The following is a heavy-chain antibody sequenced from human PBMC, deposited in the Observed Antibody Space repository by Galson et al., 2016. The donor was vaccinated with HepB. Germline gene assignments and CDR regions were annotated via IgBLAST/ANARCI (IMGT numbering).Heavy chain of an antibody. J-gene: IGHJ4*01. Sequence: SVKVSCKASGYTFIHFYMHWVRQAPGQGLEWMGVIHPSDGSTIYAQKFQGRVIMTRDTSTTTVYMELNSLKSEDTAVYYCSRDADYDFWSGSYTLIDYWGHGTQVTVSS. CDR1: GYTFIHFY. D-gene: IGHD3-3*01. CDR2: IHPSDGST. V-gene: IGHV1-46*03. CDR3: SRDADYDFWSGSYTLIDY.